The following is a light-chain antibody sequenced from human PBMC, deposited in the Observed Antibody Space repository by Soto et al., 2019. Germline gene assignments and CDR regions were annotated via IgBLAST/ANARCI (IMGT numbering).Light chain of an antibody. CDR2: GAA. V-gene: IGKV3-20*01. Sequence: EIVLTQSPGTLSLSPGDRATLSCRASQSVSGTNLAWYQQKPGQPPRLLIYGAASRATGIPDRFSGSGSGTDFILIISRLESEDFAASYCQHYDSSVWTFGQGTQVEVK. CDR3: QHYDSSVWT. CDR1: QSVSGTN. J-gene: IGKJ1*01.